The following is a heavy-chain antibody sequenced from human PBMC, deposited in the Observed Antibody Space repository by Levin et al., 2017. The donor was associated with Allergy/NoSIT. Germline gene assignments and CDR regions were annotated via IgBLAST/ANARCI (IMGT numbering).Heavy chain of an antibody. D-gene: IGHD2-21*02. Sequence: SETLSLTCTVSGVSISTTYYWAWIRQPPGKGLEYVASIYHSGSTYYNPSLKSRVSISVDTYKNHFSLRLSSVTAADTAVYYCARQDCGGDCYSIPIDYWGLGTLVTVSS. CDR1: GVSISTTYY. CDR2: IYHSGST. J-gene: IGHJ4*02. V-gene: IGHV4-39*01. CDR3: ARQDCGGDCYSIPIDY.